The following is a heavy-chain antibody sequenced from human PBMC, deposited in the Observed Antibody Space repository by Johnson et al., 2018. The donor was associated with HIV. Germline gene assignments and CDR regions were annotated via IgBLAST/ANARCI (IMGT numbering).Heavy chain of an antibody. CDR1: GFTFRGYA. CDR2: ISYDGTNK. J-gene: IGHJ3*01. D-gene: IGHD1-26*01. CDR3: ARVRSGRENAFDV. Sequence: QVQLVESGGGVVQPGTSLRLSCVGSGFTFRGYAMHWVRQAPGKGLEWVAVISYDGTNKHYADSVKGRFAISRDNSRNTLYLQMNSLRTDDTAVYYCARVRSGRENAFDVWGQGTMVTVSP. V-gene: IGHV3-30*03.